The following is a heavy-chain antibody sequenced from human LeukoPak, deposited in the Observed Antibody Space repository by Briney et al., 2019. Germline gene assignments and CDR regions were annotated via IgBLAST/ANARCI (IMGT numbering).Heavy chain of an antibody. Sequence: GGSLRLSCAASGFIFSSYAMSWVRQAPGKGLEWVSTISGSGGSTYYADSVKGRFTISRDNSKNTVYLQMNSLRAEDTAVYYCAKGRYSSSWYKDYYYYMDVWGKGTTVTVSS. CDR2: ISGSGGST. D-gene: IGHD6-13*01. J-gene: IGHJ6*03. CDR1: GFIFSSYA. CDR3: AKGRYSSSWYKDYYYYMDV. V-gene: IGHV3-23*01.